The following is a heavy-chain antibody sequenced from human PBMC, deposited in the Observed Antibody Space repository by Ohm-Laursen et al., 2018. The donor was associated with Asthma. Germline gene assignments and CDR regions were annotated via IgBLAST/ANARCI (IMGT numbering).Heavy chain of an antibody. Sequence: TLSLTCTVSGGSISSGGYYWSWIRQHPGKGLEWIGYIYYSGSTYYNPSLKSRVTISVDTSKNQFSLKLSSVTAADTAVYYCARGELGTTEGFNWFDPWGQGTLVTVSS. CDR2: IYYSGST. CDR3: ARGELGTTEGFNWFDP. V-gene: IGHV4-31*03. CDR1: GGSISSGGYY. J-gene: IGHJ5*02. D-gene: IGHD1-7*01.